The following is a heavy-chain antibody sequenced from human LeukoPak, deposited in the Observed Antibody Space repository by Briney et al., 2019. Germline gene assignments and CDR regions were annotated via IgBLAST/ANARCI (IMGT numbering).Heavy chain of an antibody. Sequence: ASVKVSCKASGYTFTSYGISWARQAPGQGLEWMGWISAYNGNTNYAQKLQGRVAMTTDTSTSTAYMELRSLRSDDTAVYYCAKYSSSSFDYWGQGTLVTVSS. CDR3: AKYSSSSFDY. D-gene: IGHD6-6*01. V-gene: IGHV1-18*01. CDR2: ISAYNGNT. J-gene: IGHJ4*02. CDR1: GYTFTSYG.